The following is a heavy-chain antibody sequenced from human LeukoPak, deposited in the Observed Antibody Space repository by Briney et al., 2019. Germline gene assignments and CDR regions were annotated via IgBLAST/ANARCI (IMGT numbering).Heavy chain of an antibody. J-gene: IGHJ4*02. CDR3: AKRCSGGSCYSGSPEDY. V-gene: IGHV3-30*02. D-gene: IGHD2-15*01. CDR1: GFTFSSYG. Sequence: SGGSLRFSCAASGFTFSSYGMHWVRQAPGKGLEWVAFIRYDGSNKYYADSVKGRFTISRDNSKNTLYLQMNSLRAEDTAVYYCAKRCSGGSCYSGSPEDYWGQGTLVTVSS. CDR2: IRYDGSNK.